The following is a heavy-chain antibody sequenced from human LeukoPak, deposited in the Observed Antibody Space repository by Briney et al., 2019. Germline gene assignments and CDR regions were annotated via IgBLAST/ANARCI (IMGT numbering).Heavy chain of an antibody. D-gene: IGHD3-22*01. V-gene: IGHV3-30*18. Sequence: KGLEWVAVISYDGSNKYYADSVKGRFTISRDNSKNTLHLQMNSLRAEDTAVYYCAKSAYYDSSGFYREYYFDYWGQGTLVTVSS. J-gene: IGHJ4*02. CDR3: AKSAYYDSSGFYREYYFDY. CDR2: ISYDGSNK.